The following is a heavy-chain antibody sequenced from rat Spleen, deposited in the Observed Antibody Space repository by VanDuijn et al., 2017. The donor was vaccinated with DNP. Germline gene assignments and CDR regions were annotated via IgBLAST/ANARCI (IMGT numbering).Heavy chain of an antibody. CDR3: ARYSLRRLWDY. J-gene: IGHJ2*01. V-gene: IGHV5-22*01. CDR1: GFTFSDYY. Sequence: EVQLVESGGDLVQPGRSLKLSCAASGFTFSDYYMAWVRQAPKKGLEWVTTIIFDGSPTYYRDSVKGRFTISRDNAKSTLYLQMNSLRSEDMATCYCARYSLRRLWDYWGQGVMVTVSS. CDR2: IIFDGSPT. D-gene: IGHD1-11*01.